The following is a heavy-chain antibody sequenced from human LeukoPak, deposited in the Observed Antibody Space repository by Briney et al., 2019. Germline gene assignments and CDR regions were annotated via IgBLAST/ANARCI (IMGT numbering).Heavy chain of an antibody. J-gene: IGHJ5*01. CDR2: ISGTGGAT. CDR1: GFSFGNYA. V-gene: IGHV3-23*01. CDR3: VKDPRDTYGTNWFVS. Sequence: GGSLRLSCVASGFSFGNYAMSWVRQAPGKGLQWVSQISGTGGATWYAGFARDRFTISGDNSKKTLYLQMSGLRVEDTAMYYCVKDPRDTYGTNWFVSWGQGTLLIVSP. D-gene: IGHD2-21*01.